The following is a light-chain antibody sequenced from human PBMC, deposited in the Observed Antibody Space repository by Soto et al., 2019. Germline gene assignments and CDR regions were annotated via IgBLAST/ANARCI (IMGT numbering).Light chain of an antibody. CDR3: KQDNDNWT. CDR1: QSISSW. Sequence: DIQMTQSPSTLSASVGDRVTITCRASQSISSWLAWYQQKPGTAPKLLIYKASTLQGGVPSRLSGSGSETELTLAISGRRPDDSASYYCKQDNDNWTLGEGTEVEIK. V-gene: IGKV1-5*03. J-gene: IGKJ1*01. CDR2: KAS.